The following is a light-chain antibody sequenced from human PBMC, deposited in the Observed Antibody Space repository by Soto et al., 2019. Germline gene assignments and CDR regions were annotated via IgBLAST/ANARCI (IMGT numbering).Light chain of an antibody. CDR1: SSDVGGYNY. Sequence: QSALTQPASVSGSPGQSITISCTGTSSDVGGYNYFSWYQQHPGKAPKVMIYEVSNRPSGVSNRFSGSKSGNTASLTISGLQAEDEADYFCSSYTPSGTPVFGGGTKVTVL. CDR3: SSYTPSGTPV. V-gene: IGLV2-14*01. J-gene: IGLJ3*02. CDR2: EVS.